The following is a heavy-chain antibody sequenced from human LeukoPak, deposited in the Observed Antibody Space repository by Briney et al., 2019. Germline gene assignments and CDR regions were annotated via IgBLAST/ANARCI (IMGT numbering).Heavy chain of an antibody. Sequence: SGGSLRLSCAVSGLTLSNYGMSWVRQAPGKGLEWVAVIWYDGSNKYYADSVKGRFTISRDNSKNTLFLQMNSLRAEDTAVYYCARDSVDTAMVKYYFDYWGQEPWSPSPQ. CDR3: ARDSVDTAMVKYYFDY. V-gene: IGHV3-33*08. CDR2: IWYDGSNK. CDR1: GLTLSNYG. D-gene: IGHD5-18*01. J-gene: IGHJ4*01.